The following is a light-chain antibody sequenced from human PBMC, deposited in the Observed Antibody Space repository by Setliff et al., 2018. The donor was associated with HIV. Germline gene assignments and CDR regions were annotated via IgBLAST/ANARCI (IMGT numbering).Light chain of an antibody. V-gene: IGLV1-40*01. CDR2: AND. CDR3: QSYDNSFNGAS. Sequence: QSALTQPPSLSGAPGERVVISCTGSASNIGARFGVHWYQKLPNTAPKLLIYANDDRPSGVSDRFSGSRSDTSASLVISRLQAEDEADYYCQSYDNSFNGASFGRGTKVTVL. CDR1: ASNIGARFG. J-gene: IGLJ1*01.